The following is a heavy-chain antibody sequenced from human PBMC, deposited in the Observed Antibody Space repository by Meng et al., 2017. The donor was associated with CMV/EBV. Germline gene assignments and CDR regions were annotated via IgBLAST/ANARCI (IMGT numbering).Heavy chain of an antibody. CDR3: ARGVGGWFDP. J-gene: IGHJ5*02. Sequence: QVQLQHWGVGLLKPEETLSLTCAVYGGSFSGYYWSWIRQPPGKGLEWIGEINHSGSTNYNPSLKSRVTISVDTSKNQFSLKLSSVTAADTAVYYCARGVGGWFDPWGQGTLVTVSS. CDR1: GGSFSGYY. D-gene: IGHD1-26*01. CDR2: INHSGST. V-gene: IGHV4-34*01.